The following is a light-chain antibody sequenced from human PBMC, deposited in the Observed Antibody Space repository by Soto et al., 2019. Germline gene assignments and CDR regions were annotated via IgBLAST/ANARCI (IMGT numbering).Light chain of an antibody. CDR3: SSYTTTFAVV. J-gene: IGLJ2*01. CDR2: EVS. Sequence: QSALTQPASVSGTPGQSITISCTGSNSDVGLYDFVSWYQHHPGRAPKLIVSEVSHRPSGISNRFSGSKSGNTASLTISGLQSEDEADYYCSSYTTTFAVVFGGGTKVTV. CDR1: NSDVGLYDF. V-gene: IGLV2-14*01.